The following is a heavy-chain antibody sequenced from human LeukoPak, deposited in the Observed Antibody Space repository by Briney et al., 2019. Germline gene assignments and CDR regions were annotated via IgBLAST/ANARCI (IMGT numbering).Heavy chain of an antibody. J-gene: IGHJ6*02. CDR3: AKHDYGDYYYGMDV. V-gene: IGHV3-7*03. D-gene: IGHD4-17*01. CDR1: GFTFSSYW. CDR2: IKQDGSEK. Sequence: GGSLRLSCAASGFTFSSYWMSWVRQAPGKGLEWVANIKQDGSEKYYVDSVKGRFTISRDNAKNSLYLQMNSLRAEDTAVYYCAKHDYGDYYYGMDVWGQGTTVTVSS.